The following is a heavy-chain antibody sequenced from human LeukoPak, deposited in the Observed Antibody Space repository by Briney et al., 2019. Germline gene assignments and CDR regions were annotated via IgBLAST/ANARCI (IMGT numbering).Heavy chain of an antibody. V-gene: IGHV1-2*06. J-gene: IGHJ4*02. CDR1: GYTFTGYY. Sequence: ASVKVSCKASGYTFTGYYMHWVRQAPGQGLEWMGRINPNSGGTNYAQKFQGRVTMTRDTSISTAYMELSRLRSDDTAVYYCARGVHSSGWYGYWGQGTLVTVSS. D-gene: IGHD6-19*01. CDR2: INPNSGGT. CDR3: ARGVHSSGWYGY.